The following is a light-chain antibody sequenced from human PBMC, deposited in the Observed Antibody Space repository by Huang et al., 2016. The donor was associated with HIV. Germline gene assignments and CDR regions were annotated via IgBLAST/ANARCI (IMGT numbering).Light chain of an antibody. CDR2: DAS. Sequence: AIQMTQSPSSLSASVGDRVTITCRAIQGIRNDLAWYQQKPGKAPKLLIYDASSLQSGVPSRFSGSASGTEFTLSISSLQPEDFATYYCLQDYNFPLTFGPGTKVNIK. V-gene: IGKV1-6*01. J-gene: IGKJ3*01. CDR1: QGIRND. CDR3: LQDYNFPLT.